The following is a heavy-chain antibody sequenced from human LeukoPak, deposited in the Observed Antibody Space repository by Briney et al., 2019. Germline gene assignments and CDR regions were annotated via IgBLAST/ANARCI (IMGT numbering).Heavy chain of an antibody. Sequence: GGSLRLSCAASGFTFSSYSMNWVRQAPGKGLEWVSSISSSSYIYYADSVKGRFTISRDNAKNSLYLQMNSLRAEDTAVYYCARDKAAVAGPIDYWGQGTLVTVSS. CDR2: ISSSSYI. V-gene: IGHV3-21*01. CDR1: GFTFSSYS. J-gene: IGHJ4*02. D-gene: IGHD6-19*01. CDR3: ARDKAAVAGPIDY.